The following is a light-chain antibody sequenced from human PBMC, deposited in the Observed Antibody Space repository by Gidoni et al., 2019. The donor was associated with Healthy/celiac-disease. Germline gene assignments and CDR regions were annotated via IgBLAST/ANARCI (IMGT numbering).Light chain of an antibody. Sequence: DIQMTQSPSSLSASVGDRVTITCQASQDISSYLNWYQQKPRKAPKLLIYDASNLETGVPSRFSGSGSGTDFTFTISSLQPEDIATYYCQQYDNLPLTFGGGTKVEIK. CDR1: QDISSY. CDR2: DAS. J-gene: IGKJ4*01. CDR3: QQYDNLPLT. V-gene: IGKV1-33*01.